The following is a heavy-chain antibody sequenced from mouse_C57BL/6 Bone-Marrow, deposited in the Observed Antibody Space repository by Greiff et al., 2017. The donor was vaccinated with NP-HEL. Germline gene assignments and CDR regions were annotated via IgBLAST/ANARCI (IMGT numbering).Heavy chain of an antibody. J-gene: IGHJ2*01. V-gene: IGHV5-12*01. Sequence: EVKLMESGGGLVQPGGSLKLSCAASGFTFSDYYMYWVRQTPEKRLEWVAYISNGGGSTYYPDTVKGRFTISRDNAKNTLYLQMSRLKSEDTAMYYCARHGYPLDYWGQGTTLTVSS. CDR1: GFTFSDYY. D-gene: IGHD2-2*01. CDR3: ARHGYPLDY. CDR2: ISNGGGST.